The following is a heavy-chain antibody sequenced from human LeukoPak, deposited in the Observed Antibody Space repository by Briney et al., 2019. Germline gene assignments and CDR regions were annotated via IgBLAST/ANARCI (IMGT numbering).Heavy chain of an antibody. CDR2: TDPSGTT. Sequence: PSETLSLTCAIYGGSFSGNYWSWIRQPPGKGLEWTGETDPSGTTNYNPSLKSRVTISGDTSKNQFSLNLTSVTAADTAVYYCAGDTDDYSYMDVWGKGTTVTVSS. CDR1: GGSFSGNY. CDR3: AGDTDDYSYMDV. D-gene: IGHD3-10*01. V-gene: IGHV4-34*01. J-gene: IGHJ6*03.